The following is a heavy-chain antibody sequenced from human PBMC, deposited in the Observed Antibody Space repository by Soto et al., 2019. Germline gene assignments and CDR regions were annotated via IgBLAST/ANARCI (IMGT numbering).Heavy chain of an antibody. Sequence: GESLKISCKGSGYSVASYWISWMRQMPGKGQEWMGRIDPSDSYTNYSPSFQGHVTISADKSISTAYLQWSSLKASDTTMYYCARRDRRGYYYYGISVPARRTTVPASA. V-gene: IGHV5-10-1*01. CDR1: GYSVASYW. CDR2: IDPSDSYT. CDR3: ARRDRRGYYYYGISV. J-gene: IGHJ6*01.